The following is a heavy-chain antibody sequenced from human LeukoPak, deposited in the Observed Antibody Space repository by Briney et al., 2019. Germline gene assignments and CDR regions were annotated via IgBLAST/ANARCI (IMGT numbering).Heavy chain of an antibody. V-gene: IGHV3-30*02. D-gene: IGHD6-13*01. CDR1: AFTFSDYG. CDR2: IRFDESNK. CDR3: ARASSSYRNFDP. Sequence: GGSLRLSCAASAFTFSDYGMHWVRQAPGKGLEWVAFIRFDESNKYYADSVKGRFTISRDNAKNSLYLQMNSLRAEDTALYYCARASSSYRNFDPWGQGTLVTVSS. J-gene: IGHJ5*02.